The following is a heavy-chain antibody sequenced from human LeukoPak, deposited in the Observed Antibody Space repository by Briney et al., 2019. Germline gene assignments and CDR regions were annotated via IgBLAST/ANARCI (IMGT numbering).Heavy chain of an antibody. J-gene: IGHJ4*02. Sequence: SETLSLTCTVSGGSISSYYWSWIRQPPGKGLEWIGYIYYSGSTNYNPSLKSRVTISVDTSKNQFSLKLSSVTAADTAVYYCARHLYYYDSSGYVGVIDYWGQGTLVTVSS. V-gene: IGHV4-59*08. D-gene: IGHD3-22*01. CDR1: GGSISSYY. CDR2: IYYSGST. CDR3: ARHLYYYDSSGYVGVIDY.